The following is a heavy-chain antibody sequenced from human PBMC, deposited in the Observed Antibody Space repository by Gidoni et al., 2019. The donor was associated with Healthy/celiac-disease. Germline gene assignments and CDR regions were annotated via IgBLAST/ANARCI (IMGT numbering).Heavy chain of an antibody. CDR2: INAGNGNT. V-gene: IGHV1-3*01. J-gene: IGHJ4*02. CDR1: GSPFTSYA. D-gene: IGHD5-18*01. Sequence: QVQLVQSGAEVKKPGASVKVSGKASGSPFTSYAMHWVRQAPGQRLEWMGWINAGNGNTKYSQKFQGRVTITRDTSASTAYMELSSLRSEDTAVYYCASSGTAMPYFDYWGQGTLVTVSS. CDR3: ASSGTAMPYFDY.